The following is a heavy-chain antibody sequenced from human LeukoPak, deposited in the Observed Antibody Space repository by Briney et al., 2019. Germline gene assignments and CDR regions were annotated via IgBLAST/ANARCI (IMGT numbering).Heavy chain of an antibody. Sequence: SVKVSCKASGGTFSSYAISWVRQAPRQGLEWMGGIIPIFGTANYAQKFQGRVTITADESTSTAYMELSSLRSEDTAVYYCARKEGERGYSYGLMVYWGQGTLVTVSS. V-gene: IGHV1-69*13. J-gene: IGHJ4*02. CDR3: ARKEGERGYSYGLMVY. CDR1: GGTFSSYA. CDR2: IIPIFGTA. D-gene: IGHD5-18*01.